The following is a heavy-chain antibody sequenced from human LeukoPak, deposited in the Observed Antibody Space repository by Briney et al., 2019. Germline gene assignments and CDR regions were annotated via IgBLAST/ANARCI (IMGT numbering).Heavy chain of an antibody. CDR3: ARPLQVGFSSSLRY. D-gene: IGHD6-13*01. CDR1: GYSFNSYW. CDR2: IYPGDSDT. V-gene: IGHV5-51*01. Sequence: LGESLKISCKGSGYSFNSYWIGWVRQMPGKDLEWMGIIYPGDSDTRYSPSLQGQVTISVDKSISTAYLQWSSLRASDSAMYYCARPLQVGFSSSLRYWGQGTLVTVSS. J-gene: IGHJ4*02.